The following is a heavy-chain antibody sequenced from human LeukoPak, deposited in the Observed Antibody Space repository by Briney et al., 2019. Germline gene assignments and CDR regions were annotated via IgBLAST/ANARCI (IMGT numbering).Heavy chain of an antibody. V-gene: IGHV3-30*02. Sequence: PGGSLRLSCAASGFTFSNYGMDWVRQAPGKGLEWVAFIRYDGSDKYYVDSVKGRFTISRDNSKNTLYLQMNSLRAEDTAVYYCAKDPAGYSSGWYYFDYWGQGTLVTVSS. CDR1: GFTFSNYG. CDR2: IRYDGSDK. D-gene: IGHD6-19*01. CDR3: AKDPAGYSSGWYYFDY. J-gene: IGHJ4*02.